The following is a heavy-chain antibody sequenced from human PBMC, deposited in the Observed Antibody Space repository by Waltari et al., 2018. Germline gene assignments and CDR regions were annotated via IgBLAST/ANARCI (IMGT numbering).Heavy chain of an antibody. Sequence: QLQLQESGPGLVKPSETLSLTCTVSGGSISSSSYYWGWLRQPPGKGLEWIGSIYYSGSTYYNPSLKSRVTISVDTSKNQFSLKLSSVTAADTAVYYCARDLIQLWALDYWGQGTLVTVSS. CDR2: IYYSGST. J-gene: IGHJ4*02. CDR3: ARDLIQLWALDY. V-gene: IGHV4-39*07. CDR1: GGSISSSSYY. D-gene: IGHD5-18*01.